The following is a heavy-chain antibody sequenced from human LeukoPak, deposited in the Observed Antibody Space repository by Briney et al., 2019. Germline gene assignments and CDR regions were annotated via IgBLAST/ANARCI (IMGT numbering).Heavy chain of an antibody. CDR1: GYTFTDYY. D-gene: IGHD2-15*01. Sequence: ASVKVSCKASGYTFTDYYMHWVRQAPGQGLEWMGWFNPNSGGTNYPQKFQGRVTMTRDTSISTAYMELSRLRSDDTAVYYCARGGSFSPYGLDVWGQGTTVTVSS. J-gene: IGHJ6*02. CDR3: ARGGSFSPYGLDV. CDR2: FNPNSGGT. V-gene: IGHV1-2*02.